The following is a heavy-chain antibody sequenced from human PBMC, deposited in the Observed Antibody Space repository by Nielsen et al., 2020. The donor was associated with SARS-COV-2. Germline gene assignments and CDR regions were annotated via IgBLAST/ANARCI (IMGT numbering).Heavy chain of an antibody. V-gene: IGHV3-23*01. CDR3: ARDKWELPTYYYYYGMDV. Sequence: GESLKISCAASGFNFNNYAMNWVRQAPGKGLEWISDISKTSTRIYYADSVKGRITVSRDNSKNTLYLQMNNLRVEDSAVYYCARDKWELPTYYYYYGMDVWGQGTTVTVSS. D-gene: IGHD1-26*01. CDR1: GFNFNNYA. J-gene: IGHJ6*02. CDR2: ISKTSTRI.